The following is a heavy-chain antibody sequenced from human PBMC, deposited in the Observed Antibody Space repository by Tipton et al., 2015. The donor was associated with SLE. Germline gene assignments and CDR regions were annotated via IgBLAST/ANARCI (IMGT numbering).Heavy chain of an antibody. CDR2: MDWLYVKTGGT. CDR3: ARANGAVGSQVPYWYFDL. CDR1: RGSVNSYY. D-gene: IGHD3-10*01. J-gene: IGHJ2*01. V-gene: IGHV4-59*02. Sequence: TLSLTCSVSRGSVNSYYWSWIRQSPGKGLEWIGYMDWLYVKTGGTKYNPSLESRATISLDTSKNQFSLKLSSVTAADTAIYYCARANGAVGSQVPYWYFDLWGRGALVTVSS.